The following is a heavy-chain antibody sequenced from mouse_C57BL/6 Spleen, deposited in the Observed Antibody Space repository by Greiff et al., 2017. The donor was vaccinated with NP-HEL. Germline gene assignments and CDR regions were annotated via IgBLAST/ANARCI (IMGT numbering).Heavy chain of an antibody. Sequence: VQLQQSGAELAKPGASVKLSCKASGYTFTSYWMHWVKQRPGQGLEWIGYINPSSGYTKYNQKFKDKATLTADKSSSTAYMQLSSLTYEDSAVYYCARLVDITTVVATDRYFDVWGTGTTVTVSS. CDR3: ARLVDITTVVATDRYFDV. CDR1: GYTFTSYW. CDR2: INPSSGYT. V-gene: IGHV1-7*01. D-gene: IGHD1-1*01. J-gene: IGHJ1*03.